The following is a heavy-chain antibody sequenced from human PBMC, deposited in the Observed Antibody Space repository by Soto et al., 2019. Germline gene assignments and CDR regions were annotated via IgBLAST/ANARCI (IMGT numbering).Heavy chain of an antibody. CDR2: IYYSGST. CDR1: GGSISSSSYY. Sequence: QLQLQESGPGLVKPSETLSLTCTVSGGSISSSSYYWGWLRQPPGKGLDWIGRIYYSGSTYSNPSLKSRVTISVGTSKNQFSLKPSSVTAADTAVYFCAAVWGQDWAQRTQVTVSS. J-gene: IGHJ4*02. CDR3: AAVWGQD. D-gene: IGHD3-16*01. V-gene: IGHV4-39*01.